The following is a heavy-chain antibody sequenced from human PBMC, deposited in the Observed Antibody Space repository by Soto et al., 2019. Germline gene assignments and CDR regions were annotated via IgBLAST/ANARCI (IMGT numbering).Heavy chain of an antibody. CDR1: GGSISSGGTGSY. CDR3: ASGHDAYKVRY. CDR2: IYYTGNT. J-gene: IGHJ4*02. V-gene: IGHV4-31*03. Sequence: QVQLQESGPGLVKPSQTLSLTCTVSGGSISSGGTGSYWTWIRQLPGKGLEWIGYIYYTGNTYYNPSLKSRPTISIDTSENQFSLKLTSVTAADTAVYFCASGHDAYKVRYWDQGTLVTVSS. D-gene: IGHD1-1*01.